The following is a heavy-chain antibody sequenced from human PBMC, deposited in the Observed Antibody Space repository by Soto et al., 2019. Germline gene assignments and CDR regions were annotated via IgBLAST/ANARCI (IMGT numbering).Heavy chain of an antibody. D-gene: IGHD5-12*01. V-gene: IGHV3-48*01. CDR2: ISSSGSTI. CDR1: GFTLSTYN. Sequence: GGSLRLSCAASGFTLSTYNMNWVRQAPGKGLEWVSYISSSGSTIYYADSVKGRFTISRDNAKNSLYLQMNRLRGEDTALYYCARVPEWDIPDYWGQGTLVTVYS. CDR3: ARVPEWDIPDY. J-gene: IGHJ4*02.